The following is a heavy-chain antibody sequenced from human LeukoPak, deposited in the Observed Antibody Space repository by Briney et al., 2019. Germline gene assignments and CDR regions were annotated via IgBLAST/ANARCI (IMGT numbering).Heavy chain of an antibody. V-gene: IGHV4-59*08. Sequence: SETLSLTCTVSGGSIINYYWSWIRQPPGKGLEWIGYIYYSGGTNYNPSLKSRVTISVDTSKNQFSLKLSSVTAADTAVYHCARSRGYFDYWGQGALVAVSS. D-gene: IGHD3-22*01. CDR2: IYYSGGT. CDR1: GGSIINYY. J-gene: IGHJ4*02. CDR3: ARSRGYFDY.